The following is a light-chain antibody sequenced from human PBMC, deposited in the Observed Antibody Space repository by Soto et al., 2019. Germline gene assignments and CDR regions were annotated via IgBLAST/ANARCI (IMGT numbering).Light chain of an antibody. J-gene: IGKJ4*01. CDR2: GAS. Sequence: EIVLTQSPGTLSLSPGEGATLSCRASQTISRSLLAWYQQKPGQAPRLLISGASSRATGIPDRFSVSGSGTNFTLTISRLEPEDFAVYYCQQYSDAPLTFGGGTKVEIK. CDR3: QQYSDAPLT. CDR1: QTISRSL. V-gene: IGKV3-20*01.